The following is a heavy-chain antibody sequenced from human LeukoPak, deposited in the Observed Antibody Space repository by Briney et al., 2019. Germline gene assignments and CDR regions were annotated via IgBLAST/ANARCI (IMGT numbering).Heavy chain of an antibody. J-gene: IGHJ4*02. Sequence: ASVKVSCKASGYTFPSYGISWVRQAPGQGLEWMGWISPYNGNTNYAQKPQGRVTITTDTSTGTAYMELRSLRSDDTAVYYCARSSFGASGSRWPLDYWGQGTLVTVSS. CDR3: ARSSFGASGSRWPLDY. CDR1: GYTFPSYG. V-gene: IGHV1-18*01. D-gene: IGHD4-23*01. CDR2: ISPYNGNT.